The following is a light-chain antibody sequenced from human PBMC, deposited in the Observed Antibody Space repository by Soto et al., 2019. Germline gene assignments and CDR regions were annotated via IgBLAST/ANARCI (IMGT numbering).Light chain of an antibody. J-gene: IGLJ1*01. CDR3: HVWDSSSDHYV. V-gene: IGLV3-21*02. CDR2: DDS. CDR1: NIGGKS. Sequence: SYELTQPPSVSVAPGQTARITCGGNNIGGKSVHWYQQKPGQAPVLVVYDDSDRPSGIPDRFSGSNSGDTATLTIRRVEAGDEADYYCHVWDSSSDHYVFGTGNKGIVL.